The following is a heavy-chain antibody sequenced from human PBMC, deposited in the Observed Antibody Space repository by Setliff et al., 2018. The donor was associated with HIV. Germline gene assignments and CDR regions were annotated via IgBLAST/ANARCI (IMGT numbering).Heavy chain of an antibody. J-gene: IGHJ4*02. CDR3: AREADGIDF. CDR2: VHYTGNT. CDR1: GGSITSSTYY. Sequence: LSLTCTVSGGSITSSTYYWGWIRQPPGKGLEWIGTVHYTGNTYHNPSLKSRVTISVEVSKNQISLKLTAVTAADSAVYYCAREADGIDFWGQGTLVTVSS. D-gene: IGHD2-15*01. V-gene: IGHV4-39*02.